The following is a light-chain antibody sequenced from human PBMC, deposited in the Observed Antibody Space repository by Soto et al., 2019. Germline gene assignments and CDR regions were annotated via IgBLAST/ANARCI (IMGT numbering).Light chain of an antibody. CDR1: QSVRSN. J-gene: IGKJ4*01. CDR3: HQYNIWPPLL. CDR2: GAS. V-gene: IGKV3-15*01. Sequence: EIVMTQSPATLSVSPGESATLSCRASQSVRSNLAWYQQKPGQAPRLLIYGASTRATGIPARFSGSGSGTEYTLTISGRQSEDFAVYYCHQYNIWPPLLFGGGTKVEIK.